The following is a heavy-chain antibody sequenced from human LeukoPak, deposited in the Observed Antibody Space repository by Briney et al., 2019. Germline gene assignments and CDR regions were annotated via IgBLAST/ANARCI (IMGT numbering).Heavy chain of an antibody. CDR3: ARVTSIPVAGTRPYYMDV. CDR1: GYTFTAYY. Sequence: GASVKVSCKASGYTFTAYYMHWVRQAPGQGLEWMGWINPNSGGTNYAQKFQGRVTMTRDTSISTAYMELSRLRSDDTAVYYCARVTSIPVAGTRPYYMDVWGEGTTVTVSS. V-gene: IGHV1-2*02. J-gene: IGHJ6*03. CDR2: INPNSGGT. D-gene: IGHD6-19*01.